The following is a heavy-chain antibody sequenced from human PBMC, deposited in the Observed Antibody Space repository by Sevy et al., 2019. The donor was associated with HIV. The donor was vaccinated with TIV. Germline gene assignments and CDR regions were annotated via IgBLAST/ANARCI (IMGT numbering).Heavy chain of an antibody. J-gene: IGHJ6*02. Sequence: GGSLRLSCTASGFTFSSAWMSWVRQAPGKGLEWVGRIKSEFDGGAIDYAAPVKGRFTISRKDSKNTVYLQMNSLKTEYTAVYYCITDPAYRGYDEEVINYYFYGMDVWGQETTVTVSS. CDR3: ITDPAYRGYDEEVINYYFYGMDV. CDR2: IKSEFDGGAI. CDR1: GFTFSSAW. V-gene: IGHV3-15*01. D-gene: IGHD2-15*01.